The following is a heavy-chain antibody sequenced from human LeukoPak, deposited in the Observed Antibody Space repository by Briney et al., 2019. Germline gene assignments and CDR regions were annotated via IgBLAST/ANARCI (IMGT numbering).Heavy chain of an antibody. CDR2: ISAYNGNT. D-gene: IGHD3-3*01. V-gene: IGHV1-18*01. CDR3: ARDFPYYDFWSGYYGGDYYYMDV. J-gene: IGHJ6*03. Sequence: GASVKVSCKASGYTFTSYGISWVRQAPGQGVEWMGWISAYNGNTNYAQKLQGRVTMTTDTSTSTAYMELRSLRSDDTAVYYCARDFPYYDFWSGYYGGDYYYMDVWGKGTTVTVSS. CDR1: GYTFTSYG.